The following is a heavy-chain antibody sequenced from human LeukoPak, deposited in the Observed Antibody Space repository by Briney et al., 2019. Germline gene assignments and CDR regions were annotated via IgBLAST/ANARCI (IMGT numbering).Heavy chain of an antibody. Sequence: SETLSLTCTVSGGSISSHYRSWIRQPPGEGLEWIGYISNSGSTTYNPSLKSRVTISVDTSKNQFSLKLRSVTAADTAVYYCARHLSSGWYGFDYWGQGTLVTVSS. J-gene: IGHJ4*02. V-gene: IGHV4-59*08. CDR3: ARHLSSGWYGFDY. CDR1: GGSISSHY. D-gene: IGHD6-19*01. CDR2: ISNSGST.